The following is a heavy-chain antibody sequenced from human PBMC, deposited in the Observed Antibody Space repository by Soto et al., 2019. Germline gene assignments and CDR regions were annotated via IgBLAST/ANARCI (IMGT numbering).Heavy chain of an antibody. Sequence: ASVKVSCKASGYTFSNFGISWVRQAPGEGLEWMGWISPNSEKTKIAQRFQGRVTMTTDISTSTSYLELRGLTSDDTAVYYCTKDAKFDDSYTWYFGNDLWGQG. CDR1: GYTFSNFG. CDR2: ISPNSEKT. J-gene: IGHJ1*01. V-gene: IGHV1-18*01. CDR3: TKDAKFDDSYTWYFGNDL. D-gene: IGHD3-22*01.